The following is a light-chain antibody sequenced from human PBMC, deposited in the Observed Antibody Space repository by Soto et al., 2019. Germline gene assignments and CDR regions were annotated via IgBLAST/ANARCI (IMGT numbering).Light chain of an antibody. CDR3: QQYGSSPLT. J-gene: IGKJ5*01. Sequence: EIVLTQSPGTLSLSPGERATLSCRASQSVSSNYLAWYQQKPGQPPRFLIYGASGRASGIPDRFSGSGSGTDFTLTISRLEPEDFAVYYCQQYGSSPLTFAQGTRLETK. V-gene: IGKV3-20*01. CDR1: QSVSSNY. CDR2: GAS.